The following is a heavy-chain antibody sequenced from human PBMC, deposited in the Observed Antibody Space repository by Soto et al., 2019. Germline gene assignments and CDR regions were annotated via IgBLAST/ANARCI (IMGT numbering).Heavy chain of an antibody. CDR3: AKYRWGVTTWTCVDN. CDR1: GFTFSSFA. D-gene: IGHD3-10*01. Sequence: EVQLLESGGGLVQPGGSLRLSCAASGFTFSSFAMLWVRQAPGKGLEWVSTITGGGGTTYCADSVKGRFTISRDNSRNTLYLHMNSLRADDTALYYCAKYRWGVTTWTCVDNWGLGALVTVSS. V-gene: IGHV3-23*01. CDR2: ITGGGGTT. J-gene: IGHJ4*02.